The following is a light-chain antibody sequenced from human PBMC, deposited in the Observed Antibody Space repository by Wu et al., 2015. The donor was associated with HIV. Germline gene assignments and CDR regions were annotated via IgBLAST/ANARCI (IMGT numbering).Light chain of an antibody. CDR1: QSISSW. V-gene: IGKV1-5*03. CDR3: QKYNTAPWT. J-gene: IGKJ1*01. Sequence: DIQMTQSPSTLSASVGDRVTITCRASQSISSWLAWYQQKPGKAPKLLIYKASSLESGVPSRFSGSGSGTEFTLTISSLQPEDVATYYCQKYNTAPWTFSQGTKVEMK. CDR2: KAS.